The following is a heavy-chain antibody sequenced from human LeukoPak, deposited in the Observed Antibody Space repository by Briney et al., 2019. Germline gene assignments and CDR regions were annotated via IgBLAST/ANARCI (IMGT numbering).Heavy chain of an antibody. CDR3: ARHGGYSSGWYSWRYFDY. V-gene: IGHV4-34*01. Sequence: SETLSLTCAVYGGSFSGYYWSWIRQPPGKGLEWIGEINHSGSTNYNPSLKSRVTISVDTSKNQFSLKLSSVTAADTAVYYCARHGGYSSGWYSWRYFDYWGQGTLVTVSS. CDR2: INHSGST. D-gene: IGHD6-19*01. J-gene: IGHJ4*02. CDR1: GGSFSGYY.